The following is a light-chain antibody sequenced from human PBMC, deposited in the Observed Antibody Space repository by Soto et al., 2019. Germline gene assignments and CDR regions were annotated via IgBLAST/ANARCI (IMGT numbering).Light chain of an antibody. CDR3: QQNYRTPRT. Sequence: EIQMTQSPSSLSASVGDRVTITCRASQDINAFLNWYQQRPGKAHKLLIYAAYTLQSGVPSRFGGSGSGTDFTLTIRSLQPEEFATYYCQQNYRTPRTVGQGTKV. J-gene: IGKJ1*01. V-gene: IGKV1-39*01. CDR2: AAY. CDR1: QDINAF.